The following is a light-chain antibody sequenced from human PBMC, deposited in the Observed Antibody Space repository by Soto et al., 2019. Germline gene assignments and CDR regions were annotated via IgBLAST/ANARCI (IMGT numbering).Light chain of an antibody. CDR3: CSYAGSSTFDVV. V-gene: IGLV2-23*02. CDR2: EVS. CDR1: SSDVGSYNL. J-gene: IGLJ2*01. Sequence: QSVLTQPASVSGSPRQSITISCTGTSSDVGSYNLVSWYQQHPGKAPKLMIYEVSKRPSGVSNRFSGSKSGNTASLTISGLQAEDEADYYCCSYAGSSTFDVVFGGGTKVTVL.